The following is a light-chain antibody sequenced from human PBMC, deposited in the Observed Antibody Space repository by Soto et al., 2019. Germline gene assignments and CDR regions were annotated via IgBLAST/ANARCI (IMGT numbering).Light chain of an antibody. CDR1: QSVSSSY. Sequence: IVWTHAPGTRSWSPGERATLSGRASQSVSSSYLAWYQQTPGQAPRLLIYGASRRATGIPDRFSGSGSGTDFALTISRLEPEDFAVYYCQQYGSSPQTFGQGTKVDI. CDR3: QQYGSSPQT. V-gene: IGKV3-20*01. CDR2: GAS. J-gene: IGKJ1*01.